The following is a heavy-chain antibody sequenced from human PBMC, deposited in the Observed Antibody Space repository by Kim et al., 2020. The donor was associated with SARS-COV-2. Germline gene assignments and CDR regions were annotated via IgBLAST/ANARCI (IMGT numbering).Heavy chain of an antibody. D-gene: IGHD3-10*01. CDR1: GGTFSSYA. Sequence: SVKVSCKASGGTFSSYAISWVRQAPGQGLEWMGGIIPIFGTANYAQKFQGRVTITADESTSTAYMELSSLRSEDTAVYYCARDLRGSGSYYWVFDYWGQGTLVTVSS. V-gene: IGHV1-69*13. CDR3: ARDLRGSGSYYWVFDY. CDR2: IIPIFGTA. J-gene: IGHJ4*02.